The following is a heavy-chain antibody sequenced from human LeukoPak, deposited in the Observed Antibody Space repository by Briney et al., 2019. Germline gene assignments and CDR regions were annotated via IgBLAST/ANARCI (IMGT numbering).Heavy chain of an antibody. D-gene: IGHD2-8*01. J-gene: IGHJ6*02. Sequence: ASVKVSCKASGYNFISYYMHWVRQAPGQGLEWMGIINPSGGSTSYAQKFQDRVTMTRDTSTSKVYMELSSLKSEDTAVYYCAREDGVLVDAVRYYYYGMDVWGQGTTVTVSS. CDR3: AREDGVLVDAVRYYYYGMDV. CDR2: INPSGGST. CDR1: GYNFISYY. V-gene: IGHV1-46*01.